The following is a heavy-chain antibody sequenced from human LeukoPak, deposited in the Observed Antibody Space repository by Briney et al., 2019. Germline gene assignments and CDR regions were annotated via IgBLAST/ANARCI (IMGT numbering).Heavy chain of an antibody. CDR2: IKQDGSEK. J-gene: IGHJ4*02. CDR3: ARDTAVYYGSGSFDY. V-gene: IGHV3-7*01. CDR1: GFTFSSYW. D-gene: IGHD3-10*01. Sequence: GGSLRLSCAASGFTFSSYWTSWARQAPGKGLEWVANIKQDGSEKYYVDSVKGRFTISRDNAKNSLYLQMNSLRAEDTAVYYCARDTAVYYGSGSFDYWGRGTLVTVSS.